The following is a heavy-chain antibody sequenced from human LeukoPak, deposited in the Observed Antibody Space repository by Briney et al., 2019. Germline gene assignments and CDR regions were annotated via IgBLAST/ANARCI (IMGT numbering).Heavy chain of an antibody. V-gene: IGHV3-30*18. Sequence: GGSLRLSCAASGFTFSSYGMHWVRQAPGKGLEWVAVISYDGSNKYYADSVKGRFTISRDNSKNTLYLQMNSLRAEDTAVYYCAKSVKGDYYYYYGMDVWGQGTTVTVSS. CDR2: ISYDGSNK. CDR1: GFTFSSYG. D-gene: IGHD2-21*02. J-gene: IGHJ6*02. CDR3: AKSVKGDYYYYYGMDV.